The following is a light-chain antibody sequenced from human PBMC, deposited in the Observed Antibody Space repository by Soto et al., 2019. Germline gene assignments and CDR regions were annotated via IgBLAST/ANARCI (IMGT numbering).Light chain of an antibody. Sequence: QSVLTQPPSVSGAPGQRVTISCTGSASNLGAKYAVHWYQHLPGTAPKLLIYDNIHRPSGVPDRFSGSKSDTSASLAITGLLAEDEADYYCQAYDTTLSGLVFGGGTKLTVL. V-gene: IGLV1-40*01. CDR2: DNI. CDR1: ASNLGAKYA. J-gene: IGLJ3*02. CDR3: QAYDTTLSGLV.